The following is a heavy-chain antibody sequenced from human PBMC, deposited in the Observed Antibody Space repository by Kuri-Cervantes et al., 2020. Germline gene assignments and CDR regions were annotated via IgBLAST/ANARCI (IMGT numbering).Heavy chain of an antibody. CDR1: GFTFSNYA. D-gene: IGHD5-18*01. CDR3: AKDRGYSYDAYYYGMDV. J-gene: IGHJ6*02. V-gene: IGHV3-30-3*01. Sequence: GESLKISCAASGFTFSNYAMHWVRQAPGKGLEWVTLISYDGTNEYYADSVKGRFTISRDNSKNSLYLQMNSLRAEDTALYYCAKDRGYSYDAYYYGMDVWGQGTTVTVSS. CDR2: ISYDGTNE.